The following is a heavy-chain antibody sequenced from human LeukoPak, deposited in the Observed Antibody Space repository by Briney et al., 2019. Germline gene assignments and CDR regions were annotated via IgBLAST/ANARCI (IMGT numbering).Heavy chain of an antibody. V-gene: IGHV4-59*08. D-gene: IGHD3-22*01. CDR1: GDSITSYY. CDR2: IYYTGST. J-gene: IGHJ4*02. Sequence: PSETLSLTCNVSGDSITSYYWNWIRQPPGKGLEWIGYIYYTGSTNSNPSLKSRLTISLDTSKKHFSLKVSSVTAADTAIYYCASSYFYDGNRYFDYWGQGALVTVSS. CDR3: ASSYFYDGNRYFDY.